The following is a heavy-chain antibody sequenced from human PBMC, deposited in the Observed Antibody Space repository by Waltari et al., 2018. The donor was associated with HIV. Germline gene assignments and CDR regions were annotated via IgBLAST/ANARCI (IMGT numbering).Heavy chain of an antibody. D-gene: IGHD3-10*02. CDR3: ARRVRGGYFYYYGLDI. J-gene: IGHJ6*02. CDR2: IYPSDSRT. V-gene: IGHV5-51*01. Sequence: EVQLVQSGAEMKKPGESLKISCKGSGYSFNNYWIAWVRQMPGKGLEWMGIIYPSDSRTTYNPTIQGQVTISVDKSIGTAYLHWDSLKASDTAFYYCARRVRGGYFYYYGLDIWGQGTSVTVSS. CDR1: GYSFNNYW.